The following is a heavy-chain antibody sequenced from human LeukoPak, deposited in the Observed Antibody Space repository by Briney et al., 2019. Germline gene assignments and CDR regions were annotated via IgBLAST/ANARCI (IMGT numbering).Heavy chain of an antibody. CDR1: GYTVTELS. Sequence: ASVKVSCKVSGYTVTELSMHWVRQAPGKGLEWKGGFDPEDGETIYAQKFQGRVTMTEDTSTDTAYMELSSLRSEDTAVYYCATDFSNGIVGATFDYWGQGTLVTVSS. CDR2: FDPEDGET. J-gene: IGHJ4*02. D-gene: IGHD1-26*01. CDR3: ATDFSNGIVGATFDY. V-gene: IGHV1-24*01.